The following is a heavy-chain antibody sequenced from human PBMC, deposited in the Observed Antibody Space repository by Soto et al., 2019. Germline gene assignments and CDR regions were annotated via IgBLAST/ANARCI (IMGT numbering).Heavy chain of an antibody. CDR3: AIAKYYFGSGGLRILDS. J-gene: IGHJ4*02. D-gene: IGHD3-10*01. Sequence: EVQLVESGGGLVRPGGSLRLSCAASGFTFSRHIMHWVRQTPGKGLEWISFINSGGSSIKYADSVKGRFTISRDDAKNSLYLQMTSLTADDTAVYYCAIAKYYFGSGGLRILDSWGQGTLVTVSS. V-gene: IGHV3-21*05. CDR1: GFTFSRHI. CDR2: INSGGSSI.